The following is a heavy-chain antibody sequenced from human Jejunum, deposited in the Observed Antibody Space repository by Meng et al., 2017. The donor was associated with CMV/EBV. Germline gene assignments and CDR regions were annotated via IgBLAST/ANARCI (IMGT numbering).Heavy chain of an antibody. CDR3: ASHRYSASYYSDY. CDR1: GGSFSDCY. D-gene: IGHD2-2*01. Sequence: TVSGGSFSDCYWTWIRQFPGKGLEWIGYVFYTGSTNSNPSLESRVSMSVDTSKKQFSLTLSAVTAADTAVYYCASHRYSASYYSDYWAQGTLVTVSS. CDR2: VFYTGST. J-gene: IGHJ4*02. V-gene: IGHV4-59*13.